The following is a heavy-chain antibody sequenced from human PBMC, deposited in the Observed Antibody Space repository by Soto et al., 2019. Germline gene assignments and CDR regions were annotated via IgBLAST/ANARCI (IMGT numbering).Heavy chain of an antibody. V-gene: IGHV3-23*01. CDR1: GFTFSSYA. J-gene: IGHJ6*02. Sequence: EVQLLESGGGLVQPGGSLRLSCAASGFTFSSYAMSWVRQAPGKGLEWVSAISGSGGSTYYADSVKGRFTISRDNSKNTLYLQMNSLRAEDTAVYYCAKDLAYCGGDCYGMDVWGQGTTVTVSS. D-gene: IGHD2-21*01. CDR2: ISGSGGST. CDR3: AKDLAYCGGDCYGMDV.